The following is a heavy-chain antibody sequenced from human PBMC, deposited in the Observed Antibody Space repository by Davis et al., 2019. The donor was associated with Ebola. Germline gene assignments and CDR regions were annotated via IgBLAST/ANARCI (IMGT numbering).Heavy chain of an antibody. D-gene: IGHD6-13*01. CDR1: GGSFSGYY. J-gene: IGHJ4*02. Sequence: SETLSLTCAVYGGSFSGYYWSWIRQPPGKGLEWIGEINHSGSTNYNPSLKSRVTISVDTSKNQFSLKLSSVTAADTAVYYCARGYYSSSWYSIWGQGTLVTVSS. CDR2: INHSGST. CDR3: ARGYYSSSWYSI. V-gene: IGHV4-34*01.